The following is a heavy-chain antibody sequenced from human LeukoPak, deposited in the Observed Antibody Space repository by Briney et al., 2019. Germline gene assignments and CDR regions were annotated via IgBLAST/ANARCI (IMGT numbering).Heavy chain of an antibody. D-gene: IGHD3-3*01. V-gene: IGHV4-30-4*08. J-gene: IGHJ4*02. CDR1: DGSISSGDYY. Sequence: SQTLSLTCTVSDGSISSGDYYWSWIRQPPGKGLEWIGYIYYSGSTYYNPSLKSRVTISVDTSKNQFSLKLSSVTAADTAVYYCARSLWSGLDFDYWGQGTLVTVSS. CDR3: ARSLWSGLDFDY. CDR2: IYYSGST.